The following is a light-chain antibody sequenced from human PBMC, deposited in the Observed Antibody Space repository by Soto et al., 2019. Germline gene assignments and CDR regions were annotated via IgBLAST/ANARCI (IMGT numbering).Light chain of an antibody. CDR1: QGVSNY. CDR2: AAS. V-gene: IGKV1-27*01. J-gene: IGKJ1*01. Sequence: LTQSPSTLSSSVGDRATISCRASQGVSNYLAWYQQKPGKGPKLLIYAASTLHSGVPSRFSGSGSGTDFTLTISSLEPEDFATYYCQKYASAHRTFGQGTKVDIK. CDR3: QKYASAHRT.